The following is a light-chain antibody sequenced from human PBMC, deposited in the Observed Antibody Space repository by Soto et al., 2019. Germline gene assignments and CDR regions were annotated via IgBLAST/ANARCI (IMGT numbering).Light chain of an antibody. CDR3: HGDTSSRPMYT. Sequence: DIQMTQSPSTLSASVGDRVTITCRASQNIGSLLAWYQQKAGKAPKLLIYKASSLECGVPSRFSGSGSGIEVTIASSSLQPDDFATFYCHGDTSSRPMYTCGQGTKLEIK. J-gene: IGKJ2*01. CDR1: QNIGSL. CDR2: KAS. V-gene: IGKV1-5*03.